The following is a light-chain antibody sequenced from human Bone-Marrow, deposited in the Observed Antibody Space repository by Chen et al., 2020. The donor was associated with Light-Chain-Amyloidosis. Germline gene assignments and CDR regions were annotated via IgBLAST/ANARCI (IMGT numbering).Light chain of an antibody. CDR2: GDT. CDR3: QSYDSSLSGVV. CDR1: SSNIGAGYD. V-gene: IGLV1-40*01. Sequence: QSVLTQSPSVSGAPGQRVIISCSGSSSNIGAGYDVHWYQQIPGTAPKLLIYGDTNRPSGVPDRFSGFKSGTSAYLAIAVLQAEDEAHYFCQSYDSSLSGVVFGGGAKLTVL. J-gene: IGLJ2*01.